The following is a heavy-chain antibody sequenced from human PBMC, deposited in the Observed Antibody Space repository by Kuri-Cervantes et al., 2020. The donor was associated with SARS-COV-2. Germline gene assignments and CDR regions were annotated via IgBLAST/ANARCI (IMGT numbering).Heavy chain of an antibody. CDR1: GGSISSHY. V-gene: IGHV4-59*11. D-gene: IGHD3-22*01. Sequence: SETLSLTCAVSGGSISSHYWSWIRQPPGKGLEWMGYIYYSGSTNYNPSLKNRVTISVDTSKNQFSLKLSSVTAADTAVYYCARIVLLCKYWLLVKGDYFDYWGQGTLVTVSS. CDR3: ARIVLLCKYWLLVKGDYFDY. CDR2: IYYSGST. J-gene: IGHJ4*02.